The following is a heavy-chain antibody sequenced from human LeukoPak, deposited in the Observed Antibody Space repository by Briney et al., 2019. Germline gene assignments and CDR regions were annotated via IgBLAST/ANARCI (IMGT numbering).Heavy chain of an antibody. J-gene: IGHJ4*02. CDR1: GYSINNGYY. D-gene: IGHD6-13*01. Sequence: SETLSLTCTVSGYSINNGYYWGWIQQPPGKGLEWIGSIYHSGSTYYKPSLKSRVTISVDTSKNQFSLKLSSVTAADTAVYYCARAFYSSSWYHKEDFFDYWGQGTPVTVSS. V-gene: IGHV4-38-2*02. CDR2: IYHSGST. CDR3: ARAFYSSSWYHKEDFFDY.